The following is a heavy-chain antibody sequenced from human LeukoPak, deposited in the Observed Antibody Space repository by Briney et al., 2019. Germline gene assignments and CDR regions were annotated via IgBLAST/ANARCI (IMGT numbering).Heavy chain of an antibody. J-gene: IGHJ3*02. D-gene: IGHD6-13*01. CDR1: GFTFTSFA. CDR2: ISYDGNNK. V-gene: IGHV3-30-3*01. CDR3: ARVPYSSSWYGNNDAFDI. Sequence: GGSLRLSCAASGFTFTSFAMHWVRQAPGKGLEWVAVISYDGNNKYYADSVKGRFTISRDNSKNTLYLQMNSLRAEDTAVYYCARVPYSSSWYGNNDAFDIWGQGTMVTVSS.